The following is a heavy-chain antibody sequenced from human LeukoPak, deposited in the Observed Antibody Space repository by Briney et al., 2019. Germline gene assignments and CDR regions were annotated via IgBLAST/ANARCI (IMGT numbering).Heavy chain of an antibody. D-gene: IGHD2-2*01. J-gene: IGHJ4*02. CDR1: GYTFTSYD. CDR2: MNPNSGNT. Sequence: ASVKVSCKASGYTFTSYDINWVRQVTGQGLEWMGWMNPNSGNTGYAQKFQGRVTITRNTSISTAYMELSSLRSEDTAVYYCARATRDCSSTSCYGIDYWGQGTLVTVSS. CDR3: ARATRDCSSTSCYGIDY. V-gene: IGHV1-8*03.